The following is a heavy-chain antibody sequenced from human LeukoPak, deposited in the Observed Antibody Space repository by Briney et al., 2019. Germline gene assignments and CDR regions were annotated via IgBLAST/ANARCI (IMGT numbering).Heavy chain of an antibody. CDR1: GFTSSAYA. CDR3: ARDLHYYVVMDV. CDR2: IGSDNKP. Sequence: GGPLRLSCEASGFTSSAYAMTWAGQAPGKGREWVSSIGSDNKPHYSESVKGRFAISRDNSKSMLFLQLNSLRAEDTALCYCARDLHYYVVMDVWGQGTTVTVSS. V-gene: IGHV3-23*01. J-gene: IGHJ6*02. D-gene: IGHD3-10*02.